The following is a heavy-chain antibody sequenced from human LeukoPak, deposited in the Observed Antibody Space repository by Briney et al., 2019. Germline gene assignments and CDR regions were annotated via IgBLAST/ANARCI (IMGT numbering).Heavy chain of an antibody. CDR1: GGSISSSKYY. Sequence: PSETLSLTCTVSGGSISSSKYYWGWIRQPPGKGLEWIGSIYYSGSTYYNPSLKSRVTISVDTSKNQFSLKLSSVTAADTAVYYYAGFRSNYEGPFDYWGQGTLVTVSS. CDR2: IYYSGST. D-gene: IGHD4-11*01. J-gene: IGHJ4*02. CDR3: AGFRSNYEGPFDY. V-gene: IGHV4-39*07.